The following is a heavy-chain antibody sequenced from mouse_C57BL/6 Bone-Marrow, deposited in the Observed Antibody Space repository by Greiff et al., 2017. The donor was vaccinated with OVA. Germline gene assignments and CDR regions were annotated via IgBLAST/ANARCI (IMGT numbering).Heavy chain of an antibody. Sequence: DVMLVESGGDLVKPGGSLKLSCAASGFTFSSYGMSWVRQTPDKRLEWVATISSGGSYTYYPDSVKGRSTISRDNAKNTLYLQMSSLKSEDTAMYYCARHGDYGSFFDYGGQGTTLTVSS. CDR2: ISSGGSYT. CDR3: ARHGDYGSFFDY. J-gene: IGHJ2*01. V-gene: IGHV5-6*02. D-gene: IGHD1-1*01. CDR1: GFTFSSYG.